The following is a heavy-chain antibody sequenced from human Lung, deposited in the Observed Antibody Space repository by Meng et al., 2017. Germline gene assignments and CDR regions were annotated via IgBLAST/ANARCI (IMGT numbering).Heavy chain of an antibody. J-gene: IGHJ4*02. D-gene: IGHD6-19*01. V-gene: IGHV4-34*02. CDR1: GGSFSGYY. CDR2: IIDSGST. Sequence: QVQLQQWGAGRLKPSETLSLTCAVYGGSFSGYYWSWIRQPPGKGLEWIGEIIDSGSTNYNPSLKSRVTISVDTSKNQFSLRVTSVTAADRAVYYCVRRTYSSGWYFDYWGQGPLVTVSS. CDR3: VRRTYSSGWYFDY.